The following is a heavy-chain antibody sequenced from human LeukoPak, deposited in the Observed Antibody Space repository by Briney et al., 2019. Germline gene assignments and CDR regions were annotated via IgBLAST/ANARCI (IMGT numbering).Heavy chain of an antibody. D-gene: IGHD1-1*01. Sequence: GGSLRLSCAASGFTFSDYYMSWIRQAPGKGLEWVSYISSRTSDTNYVDSVKGRFTISRDNAKHSLYLQMNSLRAEDTAVCFCTRVGSSGSVDYWGQGTLVTVSS. J-gene: IGHJ4*02. V-gene: IGHV3-11*06. CDR2: ISSRTSDT. CDR1: GFTFSDYY. CDR3: TRVGSSGSVDY.